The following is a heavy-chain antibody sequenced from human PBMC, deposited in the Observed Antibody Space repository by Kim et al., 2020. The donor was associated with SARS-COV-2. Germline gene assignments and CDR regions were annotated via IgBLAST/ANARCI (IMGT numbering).Heavy chain of an antibody. CDR2: IYYSGST. CDR3: ARDPHRQWLLYYYFGMDV. CDR1: GGSISSSSYY. Sequence: SETLSLTCIVSGGSISSSSYYWGWIRQPPGKGLEWIGSIYYSGSTYYNPSLKSRVTISVDTSKNQFSLKLSSVTAADTAVYYCARDPHRQWLLYYYFGMDVWGHGTTVTVSS. V-gene: IGHV4-39*07. D-gene: IGHD3-22*01. J-gene: IGHJ6*02.